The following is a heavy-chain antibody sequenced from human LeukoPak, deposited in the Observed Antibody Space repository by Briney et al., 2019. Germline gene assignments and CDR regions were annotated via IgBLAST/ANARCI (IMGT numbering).Heavy chain of an antibody. Sequence: PGRSLRLSCAASGFTFSSYGMHWVRQAPGKGLEWVAVISYDGSNKYYADSVKGRFTISRDNSKNTLYLQMNSLRAEDTAVYYCAKDGGAYCGGDCYPPGYYMDVWGKGTTVTISS. D-gene: IGHD2-21*02. CDR3: AKDGGAYCGGDCYPPGYYMDV. J-gene: IGHJ6*03. CDR2: ISYDGSNK. CDR1: GFTFSSYG. V-gene: IGHV3-30*18.